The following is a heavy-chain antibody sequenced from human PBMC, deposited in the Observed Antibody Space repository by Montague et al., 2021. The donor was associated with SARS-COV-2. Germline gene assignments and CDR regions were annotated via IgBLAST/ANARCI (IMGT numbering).Heavy chain of an antibody. CDR1: GGSFTDYY. D-gene: IGHD3-22*01. Sequence: SETLSLTCAVFGGSFTDYYWSWIRQPPGQGLEWIGEINHRGTSNYNQSLKSRVSISVDTSKNKFSLSLGSVTAADTAVYYCARGRQHFNMIVVVMTGGEYYFDYWAQGTLVTVSS. V-gene: IGHV4-34*01. J-gene: IGHJ4*02. CDR2: INHRGTS. CDR3: ARGRQHFNMIVVVMTGGEYYFDY.